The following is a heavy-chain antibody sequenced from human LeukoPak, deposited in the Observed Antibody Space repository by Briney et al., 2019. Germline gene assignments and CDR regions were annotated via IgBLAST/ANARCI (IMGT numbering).Heavy chain of an antibody. Sequence: SETLSLTCTVAGGSISSYYWGWIRQPPGKGLEWIGFIYYSVTTNYNTSLKNRVTTSVETSNNQFTPKLSCRTAAAPALYYCARGYDFCSGYQHYDYWGQGTLVTVSS. V-gene: IGHV4-59*12. D-gene: IGHD3-3*01. CDR3: ARGYDFCSGYQHYDY. CDR2: IYYSVTT. CDR1: GGSISSYY. J-gene: IGHJ4*02.